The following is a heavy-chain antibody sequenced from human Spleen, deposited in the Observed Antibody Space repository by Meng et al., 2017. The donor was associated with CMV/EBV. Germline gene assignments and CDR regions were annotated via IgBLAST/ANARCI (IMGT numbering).Heavy chain of an antibody. V-gene: IGHV1-46*01. Sequence: KASGYTFTTYYMHWVRQAPGQGLEWMGIINPSGGSTNYAQKFQGRVTMTRDTSTSTVYMELSSLRSEDTAVYYCARDRHSYGSDFDYWGQGTLVTVSS. D-gene: IGHD5-18*01. J-gene: IGHJ4*02. CDR3: ARDRHSYGSDFDY. CDR2: INPSGGST. CDR1: GYTFTTYY.